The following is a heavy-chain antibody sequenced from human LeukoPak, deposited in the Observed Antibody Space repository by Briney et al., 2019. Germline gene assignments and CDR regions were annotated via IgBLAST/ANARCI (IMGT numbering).Heavy chain of an antibody. CDR1: GGSFSGYY. V-gene: IGHV4-34*01. D-gene: IGHD6-13*01. CDR2: INHSGST. J-gene: IGHJ4*02. CDR3: ARGFYSSSWYWNDY. Sequence: SETLSLTCAVYGGSFSGYYWSWIRQPPGKGLEWIGEINHSGSTNYNPSLKSRVTISVDTSKNQFSLKLSSVTAADTAVYYCARGFYSSSWYWNDYWGQGTLVTVSS.